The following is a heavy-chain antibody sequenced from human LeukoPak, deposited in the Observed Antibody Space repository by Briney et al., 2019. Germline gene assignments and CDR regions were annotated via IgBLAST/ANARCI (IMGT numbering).Heavy chain of an antibody. V-gene: IGHV2-5*02. CDR3: ATYYYDTSGYIIRDY. Sequence: SGPTLVKPTQTLTLTCTFSGFSLSTSGVGMGWIRQPPGKALEWLALIYWDDDKRYSPSLKSRLTITKDTSKNQVVLTMTNMDPVDTATYYCATYYYDTSGYIIRDYWGQGTLVIVFS. D-gene: IGHD3-22*01. CDR2: IYWDDDK. J-gene: IGHJ4*02. CDR1: GFSLSTSGVG.